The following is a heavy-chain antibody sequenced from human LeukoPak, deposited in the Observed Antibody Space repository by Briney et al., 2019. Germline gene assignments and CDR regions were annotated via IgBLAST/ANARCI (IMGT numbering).Heavy chain of an antibody. V-gene: IGHV4-59*08. CDR1: GGSISSYY. CDR3: ARPMVRGVSTDY. D-gene: IGHD3-10*01. Sequence: SETLSLTCTVSGGSISSYYWSWIRQPPGKGLEWIGYIYYSGSTNYNPSLKSRVTISVDTSKNQFSLKLSSVTAADTAVYYCARPMVRGVSTDYWGQGTLVTVSS. CDR2: IYYSGST. J-gene: IGHJ4*02.